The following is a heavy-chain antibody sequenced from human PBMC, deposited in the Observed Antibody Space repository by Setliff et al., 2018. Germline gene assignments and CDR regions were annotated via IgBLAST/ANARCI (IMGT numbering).Heavy chain of an antibody. D-gene: IGHD3-10*01. CDR2: VYYSGTT. J-gene: IGHJ4*02. V-gene: IGHV4-59*01. CDR3: ARDFPYFGGSGAFFY. CDR1: GGSISNYY. Sequence: ASETLSLTCTVSGGSISNYYWSWIRQTPVKGLEWIGYVYYSGTTNYNPLFKSRVTISVDTSKNQFFLKLTSVTAADTAMYYCARDFPYFGGSGAFFYWGQGTLVTVSS.